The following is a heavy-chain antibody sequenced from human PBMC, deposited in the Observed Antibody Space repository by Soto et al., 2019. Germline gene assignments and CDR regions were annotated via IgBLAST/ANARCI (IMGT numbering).Heavy chain of an antibody. J-gene: IGHJ6*02. Sequence: QVQLVESGGGVVQPGRSLRLSCAASGFTFSSYAMHWVRQAPGEGLEWVAVISYDGSNKYYADSVKGRFTISRDNSKNTLYLQMNSLRAEDTAVYYCARAYYDFWSGYYLYYYYGMDVWGQGTTVTVSS. CDR3: ARAYYDFWSGYYLYYYYGMDV. CDR2: ISYDGSNK. V-gene: IGHV3-30-3*01. CDR1: GFTFSSYA. D-gene: IGHD3-3*01.